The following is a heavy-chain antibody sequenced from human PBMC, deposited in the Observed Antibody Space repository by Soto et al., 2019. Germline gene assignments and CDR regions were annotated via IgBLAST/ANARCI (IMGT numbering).Heavy chain of an antibody. CDR3: ARHGIAAAGEEEYYYYYYMDV. CDR2: IYPGDSDT. CDR1: GYSFTSYW. D-gene: IGHD6-13*01. Sequence: PGESLKISCKGSGYSFTSYWIGWVRQMPGKGLEWMGIIYPGDSDTRYSPSFQGQVTISADKSISTAYLQWSSLKASDTAMYYCARHGIAAAGEEEYYYYYYMDVWGKGTTVTVSS. J-gene: IGHJ6*03. V-gene: IGHV5-51*01.